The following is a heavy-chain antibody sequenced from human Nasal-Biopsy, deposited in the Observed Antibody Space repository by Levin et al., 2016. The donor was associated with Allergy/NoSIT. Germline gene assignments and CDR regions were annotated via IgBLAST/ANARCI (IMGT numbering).Heavy chain of an antibody. J-gene: IGHJ6*02. CDR1: GGSISSRGYS. CDR3: ARGDVRRFGETALDI. D-gene: IGHD3-10*01. V-gene: IGHV4-31*03. Sequence: SETLSLTCTVSGGSISSRGYSWYWVRQYPEKGLEWIGNIYDRGTTYYNPSLKSRLTLSIDASNNQFSLIMTSVTDADTALYYCARGDVRRFGETALDIWGQGTAVTVSS. CDR2: IYDRGTT.